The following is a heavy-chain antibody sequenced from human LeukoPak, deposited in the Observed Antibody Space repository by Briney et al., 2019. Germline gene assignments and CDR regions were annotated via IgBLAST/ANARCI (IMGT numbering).Heavy chain of an antibody. CDR2: ISGSGGST. D-gene: IGHD3-22*01. J-gene: IGHJ1*01. Sequence: GGSLRLSCAASGFTFSSYAMSWVRQAPGKGLEWVSAISGSGGSTYYADSVKGRFTISRDNSKNTLYLQMNSLRAEDTAVYYCAKLTSYYYDSSGYFQHWGQGTLVTVSS. CDR3: AKLTSYYYDSSGYFQH. CDR1: GFTFSSYA. V-gene: IGHV3-23*01.